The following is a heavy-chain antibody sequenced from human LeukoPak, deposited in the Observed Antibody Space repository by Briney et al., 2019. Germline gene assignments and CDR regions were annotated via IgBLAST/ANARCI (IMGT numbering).Heavy chain of an antibody. D-gene: IGHD6-13*01. CDR3: AREPYSSSWFDP. V-gene: IGHV4-4*07. CDR2: IYTSGST. Sequence: PSETLSLTCTVSGGSISSYYGSWLRQPAGKGLEWIGRIYTSGSTNYNPSLKSRVTMSVDTSKNQFSLKLSSVTAADTAVYYCAREPYSSSWFDPWGQGTLVTVSS. J-gene: IGHJ5*02. CDR1: GGSISSYY.